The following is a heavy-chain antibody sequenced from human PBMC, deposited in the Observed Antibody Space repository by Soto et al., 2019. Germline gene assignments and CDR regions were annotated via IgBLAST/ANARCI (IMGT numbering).Heavy chain of an antibody. J-gene: IGHJ4*02. CDR1: GGTFSSYT. CDR3: GLALGRRDY. V-gene: IGHV1-69*02. Sequence: QVQLVQSGAEVKKPGSSVKVSCKASGGTFSSYTISWVRQAPGQGLEWMGRIIPILGIANYAQKFQGRVTITADKSTSTAYVELIRPKAEDTAVCYGGLALGRRDYWGQGTLVTVAS. CDR2: IIPILGIA. D-gene: IGHD3-16*01.